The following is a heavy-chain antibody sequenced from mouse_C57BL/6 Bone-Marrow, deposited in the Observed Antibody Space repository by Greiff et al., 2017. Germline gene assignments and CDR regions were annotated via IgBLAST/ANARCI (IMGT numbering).Heavy chain of an antibody. V-gene: IGHV1-15*01. J-gene: IGHJ2*01. CDR3: TRPYDSYYWNYFDY. CDR1: GYTFTDYE. D-gene: IGHD2-3*01. Sequence: VQLQQSGAELVRPGASVTLSCKASGYTFTDYEMHWVKQTPVHGLEWIGAIDPETGGTAYNQTFKGKAILTADKSSSTAYMERRSLTSEDSADYYCTRPYDSYYWNYFDYWGQGTTRTVSS. CDR2: IDPETGGT.